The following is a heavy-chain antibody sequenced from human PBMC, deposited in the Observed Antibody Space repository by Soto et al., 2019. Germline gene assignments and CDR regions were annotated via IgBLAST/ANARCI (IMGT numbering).Heavy chain of an antibody. CDR1: GGTFSRYT. J-gene: IGHJ4*02. CDR3: TSDLEITVSTWGFGSH. D-gene: IGHD1-26*01. CDR2: IIPFLGVT. V-gene: IGHV1-69*02. Sequence: QVQLVQSGAEVKKPGSSVKISCKASGGTFSRYTINWVRQAPGQGLEWPGRIIPFLGVTNYAQKFQDRFTNTAAPSTIRSYMELSSLRFEDTAVYCCTSDLEITVSTWGFGSHWGQGTPVTVSS.